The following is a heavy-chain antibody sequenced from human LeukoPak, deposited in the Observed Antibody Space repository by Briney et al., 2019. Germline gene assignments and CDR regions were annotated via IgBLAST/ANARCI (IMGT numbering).Heavy chain of an antibody. D-gene: IGHD4-17*01. CDR1: GFTLSTYG. Sequence: GGSLRLSCAASGFTLSTYGMHWVRQAPGKGLEWVAFIRYDGSNKYYADSVKGRFTISRDNSKNTLYLQMNSLRAEDTAVYYCAKEPYGDYGGGLDYWGQGTPVTVSS. J-gene: IGHJ4*02. CDR2: IRYDGSNK. V-gene: IGHV3-30*02. CDR3: AKEPYGDYGGGLDY.